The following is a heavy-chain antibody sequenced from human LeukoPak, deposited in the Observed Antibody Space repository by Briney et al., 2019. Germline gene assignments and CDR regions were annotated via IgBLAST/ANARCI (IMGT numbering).Heavy chain of an antibody. CDR2: MYYSGST. J-gene: IGHJ5*02. CDR1: GGSISSGDYY. Sequence: SETLSLTCTVSGGSISSGDYYWSWIRQPPGKGLEWIGYMYYSGSTYYNPSLKSRVTISLDTSKNQFSLKLSSVTAADTAVYYCARPYYYDSRIDPWGQGTLVTVSS. D-gene: IGHD3-22*01. CDR3: ARPYYYDSRIDP. V-gene: IGHV4-30-4*01.